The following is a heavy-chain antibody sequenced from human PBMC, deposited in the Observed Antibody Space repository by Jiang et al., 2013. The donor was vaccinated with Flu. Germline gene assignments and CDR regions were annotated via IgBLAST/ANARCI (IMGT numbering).Heavy chain of an antibody. D-gene: IGHD2-21*01. V-gene: IGHV3-43*01. CDR3: VKGLIRGGYYFDS. CDR1: GFPFEDNS. CDR2: ITWDGFTT. J-gene: IGHJ4*02. Sequence: VQLVESGGHVVQPGGSLRLSCAASGFPFEDNSMHWVRQVPGKGLEWLSLITWDGFTTYHAASLNGRFTISRDNDKNSLFLQMTSLTSDDTALYFCVKGLIRGGYYFDSVGPGNPGHRL.